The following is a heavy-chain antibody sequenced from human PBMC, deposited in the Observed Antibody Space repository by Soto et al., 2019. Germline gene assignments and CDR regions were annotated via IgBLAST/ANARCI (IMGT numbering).Heavy chain of an antibody. J-gene: IGHJ4*02. Sequence: RASVKVSCKASGYSFTDYHVHWVRQAPGQGLEWLGRINPKSGGTSTAQKFQGWVTMTRDTSINTAYMDLTRLRSDDTAVYYCARGHSTDCSNGVCSFFYNHEMDVWGQGTLVTVSS. CDR2: INPKSGGT. CDR3: ARGHSTDCSNGVCSFFYNHEMDV. V-gene: IGHV1-2*04. D-gene: IGHD2-8*01. CDR1: GYSFTDYH.